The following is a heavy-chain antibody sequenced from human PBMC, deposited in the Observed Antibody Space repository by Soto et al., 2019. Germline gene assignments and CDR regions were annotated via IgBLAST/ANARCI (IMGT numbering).Heavy chain of an antibody. Sequence: ESGGGVVQPGRSLRLSCAASGFTFSSYGMHWVRQAPGKGLEWVAVIWYDGSNKYYADSVKGRFTISRDNSKNTLYLQMNSLRAEDTAVYYCARDSGGSGSYLYWGQGTLVTVSS. V-gene: IGHV3-33*01. D-gene: IGHD3-10*01. J-gene: IGHJ4*02. CDR3: ARDSGGSGSYLY. CDR1: GFTFSSYG. CDR2: IWYDGSNK.